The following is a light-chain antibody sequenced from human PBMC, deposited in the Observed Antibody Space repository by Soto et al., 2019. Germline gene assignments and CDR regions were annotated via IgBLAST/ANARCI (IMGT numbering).Light chain of an antibody. CDR1: SSDVGGYNF. Sequence: QSALTQPAAVSGSPGQSITISCTGTSSDVGGYNFVSWYQQHPGKAPKLMIYEVSARPSGVSDRFSGSKSGDTASLTISGLQAEDDADYYCSSYTSDSTLVFGGGTKVTVL. J-gene: IGLJ2*01. CDR2: EVS. V-gene: IGLV2-14*01. CDR3: SSYTSDSTLV.